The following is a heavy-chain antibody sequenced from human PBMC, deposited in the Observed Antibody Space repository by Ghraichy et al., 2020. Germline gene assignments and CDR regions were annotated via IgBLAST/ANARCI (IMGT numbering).Heavy chain of an antibody. Sequence: LSLTCAASGFTFSSYAMSWVRQAPGKGLEWVSAISGSGGSTYYADSVKGRFTISRDNSKNTLYLQMNSLRAEDTAVYYCAKDKTLQLWFGEFIFDYWGQGTLVTVSS. J-gene: IGHJ4*02. D-gene: IGHD3-10*01. CDR3: AKDKTLQLWFGEFIFDY. CDR2: ISGSGGST. V-gene: IGHV3-23*01. CDR1: GFTFSSYA.